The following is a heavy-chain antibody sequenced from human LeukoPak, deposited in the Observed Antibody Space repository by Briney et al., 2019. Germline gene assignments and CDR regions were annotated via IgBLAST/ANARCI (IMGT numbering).Heavy chain of an antibody. CDR1: GFTFSSCG. J-gene: IGHJ4*02. Sequence: GGSLRLSCAASGFTFSSCGMHWVRQAPGKGLGWVTFIWYDGSNKYYADSVKGRFTISRDNAKNTLFLEMNSLRAEDTAVYYCAKLNPGGFGDGGYYFDYWGQGTLVTVSS. D-gene: IGHD3-10*01. V-gene: IGHV3-30*02. CDR2: IWYDGSNK. CDR3: AKLNPGGFGDGGYYFDY.